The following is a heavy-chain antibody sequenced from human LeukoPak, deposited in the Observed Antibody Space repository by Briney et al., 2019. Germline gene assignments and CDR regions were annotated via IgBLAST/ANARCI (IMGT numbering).Heavy chain of an antibody. D-gene: IGHD6-6*01. CDR1: GGPISSSNW. CDR2: IYYSGST. J-gene: IGHJ3*02. CDR3: ARRRAARISYDAFDI. V-gene: IGHV4-61*01. Sequence: PSGTLSLTCAVSGGPISSSNWWSWIRQPPGKGLEWIGYIYYSGSTNYNPSLKSRVTISVDTSKNQFSLKLSSVTAADTAVYYCARRRAARISYDAFDIWGQGTMVTVSS.